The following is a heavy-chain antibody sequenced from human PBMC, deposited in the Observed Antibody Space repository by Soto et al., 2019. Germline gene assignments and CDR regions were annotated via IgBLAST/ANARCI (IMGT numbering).Heavy chain of an antibody. CDR2: INPYNGNT. V-gene: IGHV1-18*01. CDR3: AKGKRASIAAVDP. D-gene: IGHD6-6*01. Sequence: GASVKVSCKASGYTFTNYGITWVRQTPGQGFEWMAWINPYNGNTNYAQNLQGRVTMTTDTSTSTVYMELRSLRSDDTAVYYCAKGKRASIAAVDPWGQGTLVTVSS. J-gene: IGHJ5*02. CDR1: GYTFTNYG.